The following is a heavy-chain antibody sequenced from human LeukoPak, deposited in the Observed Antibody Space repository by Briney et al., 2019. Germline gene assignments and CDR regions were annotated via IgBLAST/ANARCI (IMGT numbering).Heavy chain of an antibody. CDR3: ARETTIFGVVIADAFDI. J-gene: IGHJ3*02. D-gene: IGHD3-3*01. CDR1: GYTFTGYY. V-gene: IGHV1-2*02. CDR2: INPNSGGT. Sequence: ASVKVSCKASGYTFTGYYMHWVRQAPGQGLEWMGWINPNSGGTNYAQKFQGRVTMTRDTSISTAYMELSRLRSDDTAVYYCARETTIFGVVIADAFDIWGQGTMVTVSS.